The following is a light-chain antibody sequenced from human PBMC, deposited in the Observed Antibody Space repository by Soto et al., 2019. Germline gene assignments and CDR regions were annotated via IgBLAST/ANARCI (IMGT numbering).Light chain of an antibody. Sequence: IVLTQSPATLSLSPWERATLSCRASQSVRSNLAWYQQKPGQAPRLLIYGASTRATGIPARFSGSGSGTEFTLTISSLQSEDFAVYYCQQYNNWPPITFGQGTRLEIK. CDR2: GAS. J-gene: IGKJ5*01. CDR1: QSVRSN. V-gene: IGKV3-15*01. CDR3: QQYNNWPPIT.